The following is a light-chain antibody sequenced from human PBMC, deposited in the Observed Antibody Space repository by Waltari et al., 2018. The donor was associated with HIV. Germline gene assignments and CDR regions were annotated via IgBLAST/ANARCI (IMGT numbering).Light chain of an antibody. CDR3: QQYYSTPFT. V-gene: IGKV4-1*01. Sequence: DIVMTQSPDSLAVSLGERATINCKSSQSVIYSSNNKNYLSWFQQKPGQHPRLLIYWASTRETGVPDRFSGGGSGTDSTLTISSLQAEDVAVYYCQQYYSTPFTFGPGTRVDIK. CDR2: WAS. CDR1: QSVIYSSNNKNY. J-gene: IGKJ3*01.